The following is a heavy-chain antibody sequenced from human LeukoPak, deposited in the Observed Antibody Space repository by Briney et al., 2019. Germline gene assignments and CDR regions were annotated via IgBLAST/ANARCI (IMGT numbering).Heavy chain of an antibody. CDR3: AKWASDNRAFDL. D-gene: IGHD2-8*01. Sequence: VKPSETLSLTCTVSGTSITSYYWTWIRQAPGQGPEWIGYGHYSGNTKYNPPLKSRVTISVDTSKNQFSLRLSSVTAADTALYFCAKWASDNRAFDLWGQGTLVTVSS. CDR2: GHYSGNT. V-gene: IGHV4-59*08. J-gene: IGHJ4*02. CDR1: GTSITSYY.